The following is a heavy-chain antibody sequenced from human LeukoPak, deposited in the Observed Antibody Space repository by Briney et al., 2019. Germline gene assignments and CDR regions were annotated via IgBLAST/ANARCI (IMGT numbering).Heavy chain of an antibody. Sequence: ASVKVSCKASGGTFSSYAISWVRQAPGQGLEWMGGIIPIFGTANYAQKFQGRVTITADKSTSTAYMELSSLRSEDTAVYYCARDGLGGLDAFDIWGQGTMVTVSS. CDR3: ARDGLGGLDAFDI. D-gene: IGHD2-15*01. J-gene: IGHJ3*02. CDR2: IIPIFGTA. CDR1: GGTFSSYA. V-gene: IGHV1-69*06.